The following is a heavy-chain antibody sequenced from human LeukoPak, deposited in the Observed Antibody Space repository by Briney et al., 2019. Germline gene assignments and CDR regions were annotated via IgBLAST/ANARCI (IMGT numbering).Heavy chain of an antibody. CDR3: ARQGGSYYSSFDY. CDR2: IYPGDSDA. CDR1: EYSFTNYL. Sequence: GESLKISCKGSEYSFTNYLIGWVRQMPGKGLEWMGIIYPGDSDARYSPSFQGQVTISADKSITTAYLQWSSLKASDTAMYYCARQGGSYYSSFDYWGQGTLVTVSS. V-gene: IGHV5-51*01. D-gene: IGHD1-26*01. J-gene: IGHJ4*02.